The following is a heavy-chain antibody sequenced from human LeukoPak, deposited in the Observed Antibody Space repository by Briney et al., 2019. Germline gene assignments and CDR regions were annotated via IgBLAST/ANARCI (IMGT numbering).Heavy chain of an antibody. D-gene: IGHD3-22*01. J-gene: IGHJ1*01. CDR2: INPDSGGT. V-gene: IGHV1-2*02. CDR1: GYTFTGFY. CDR3: ARDRLSMIGQH. Sequence: ASVKVSCKASGYTFTGFYLHWVRQAPGQGLEWMGWINPDSGGTKYAQKFQGRVTMTRDTSISTAYMELSSLRSEDTAVYYCARDRLSMIGQHWGQGTLVTVSS.